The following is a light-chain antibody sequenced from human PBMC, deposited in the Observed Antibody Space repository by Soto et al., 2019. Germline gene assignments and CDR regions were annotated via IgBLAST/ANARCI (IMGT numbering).Light chain of an antibody. CDR2: DVT. Sequence: SVLTQPPSASGSPGQSVTISCTGTSSDVGGYNYVSWYQQYPGRAPKLMIYDVTKRPSGVPDRFSGSKSGNTASLTVSGLQAEDEADYYCSSYAASNNFYFVFGGGTKVTVL. CDR1: SSDVGGYNY. CDR3: SSYAASNNFYFV. V-gene: IGLV2-8*01. J-gene: IGLJ3*02.